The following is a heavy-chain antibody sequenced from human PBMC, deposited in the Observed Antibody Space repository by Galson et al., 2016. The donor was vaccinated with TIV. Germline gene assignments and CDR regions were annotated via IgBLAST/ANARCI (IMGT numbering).Heavy chain of an antibody. D-gene: IGHD5-12*01. CDR2: INPKSGST. J-gene: IGHJ2*01. CDR1: GDTFSGYY. Sequence: SVKVSCKASGDTFSGYYIYWVRQAPGQGLEWMGWINPKSGSTKYAQKFQGRVTMTRDTSISTAYMELSSLISGDTAMYFCARAPTLIVATIYWYFDLWGRGTLVTVSS. CDR3: ARAPTLIVATIYWYFDL. V-gene: IGHV1-2*02.